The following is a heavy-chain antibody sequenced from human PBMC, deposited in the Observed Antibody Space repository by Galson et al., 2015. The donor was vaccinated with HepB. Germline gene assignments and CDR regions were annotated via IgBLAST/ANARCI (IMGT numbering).Heavy chain of an antibody. CDR1: GFTFSSYG. J-gene: IGHJ5*02. Sequence: SLRLSCAASGFTFSSYGMHWVRQAPGKGLEWVAVIWYDGSNKYYADSVKGRFTISRDNSKNTLYLQMNSLRAEDTAVYYCARDSPATVGWFDPWGQGTLVTVSS. CDR2: IWYDGSNK. D-gene: IGHD4-11*01. CDR3: ARDSPATVGWFDP. V-gene: IGHV3-33*01.